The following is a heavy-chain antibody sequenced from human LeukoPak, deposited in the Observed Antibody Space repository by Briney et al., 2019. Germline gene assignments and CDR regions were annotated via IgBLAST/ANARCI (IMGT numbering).Heavy chain of an antibody. CDR1: GYTFTSYY. J-gene: IGHJ6*02. V-gene: IGHV1-46*01. CDR2: INPSGGST. Sequence: ASVKVSCKASGYTFTSYYMHWVRQPPGQGLEWMGIINPSGGSTSYAQKFQGRVTMTRDTSTSTVYVELSSLRSEDTAVYYCAMISYCGSTSCYNPAIGYYGMDVWGQGTTVTVSS. D-gene: IGHD2-2*02. CDR3: AMISYCGSTSCYNPAIGYYGMDV.